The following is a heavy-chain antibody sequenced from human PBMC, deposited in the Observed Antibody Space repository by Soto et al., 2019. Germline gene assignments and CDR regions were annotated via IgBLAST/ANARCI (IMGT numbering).Heavy chain of an antibody. J-gene: IGHJ3*01. CDR1: GFTIRNYA. D-gene: IGHD5-12*01. CDR3: AGSWT. CDR2: ISGGSDRT. Sequence: EVQVVESGGDLVQPGGSLRLSCAASGFTIRNYAMRWVRQAPGKALEWVSGISGGSDRTYYADSVKGRFTIFKDNSKNTLYLQMSSLRVEDTAVYHCAGSWTWGQGTMVTVSS. V-gene: IGHV3-23*04.